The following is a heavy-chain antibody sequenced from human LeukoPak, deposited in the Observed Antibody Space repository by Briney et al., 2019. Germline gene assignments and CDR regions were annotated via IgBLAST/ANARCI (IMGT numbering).Heavy chain of an antibody. V-gene: IGHV4-61*08. CDR3: AREGGSYYPHYYFDY. D-gene: IGHD1-26*01. CDR2: IYYSGST. J-gene: IGHJ4*02. CDR1: VGSISSGGYY. Sequence: PSETLSLTCAVSVGSISSGGYYWSWIRQPPGKGLEWIGNIYYSGSTNYNPSLKSRVTISVDTSKNQFSLKLSSVTAADTAVYYCAREGGSYYPHYYFDYWGQGTLVTVSS.